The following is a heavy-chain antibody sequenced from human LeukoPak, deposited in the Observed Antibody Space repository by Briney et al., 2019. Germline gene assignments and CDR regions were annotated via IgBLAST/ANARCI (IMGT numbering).Heavy chain of an antibody. CDR3: AGEIVGATMAGDY. CDR2: ISSSSSTI. CDR1: GFTFSSYA. D-gene: IGHD1-26*01. J-gene: IGHJ4*02. Sequence: GSLRLSCAASGFTFSSYAMNWVRQAPGKGLEWVSYISSSSSTIYYADSVKGRFTISRDNAKNSLYLQMNSLRAEDTAVYYCAGEIVGATMAGDYWGQGTLVTVSS. V-gene: IGHV3-48*01.